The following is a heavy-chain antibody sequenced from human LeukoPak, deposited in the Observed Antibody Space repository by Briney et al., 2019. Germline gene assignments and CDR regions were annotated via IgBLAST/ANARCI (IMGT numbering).Heavy chain of an antibody. D-gene: IGHD2-2*01. Sequence: GGSLRLSCAASGFTFSSYAMSWVRQAPGKGLEWVAFIRYDGSNKYYADSVKGRFTISRDNSKNTLYLQMNSLRAEDTAVYYCAKDPRVIVVVPAATIDYWGQGTLVSVSS. V-gene: IGHV3-30*02. CDR1: GFTFSSYA. CDR2: IRYDGSNK. CDR3: AKDPRVIVVVPAATIDY. J-gene: IGHJ4*02.